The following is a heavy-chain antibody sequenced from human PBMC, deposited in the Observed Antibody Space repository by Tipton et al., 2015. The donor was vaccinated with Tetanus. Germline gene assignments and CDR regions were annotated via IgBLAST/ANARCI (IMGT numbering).Heavy chain of an antibody. V-gene: IGHV3-11*01. CDR3: ARDNRMDYYESSGYRPYYYGMDV. J-gene: IGHJ6*02. CDR1: GFTFSDYY. Sequence: SLRLSCAASGFTFSDYYMSWIRQAPGKGLEWVSYISSSGSTIYYADSVKGRFTISRDNAKNSLYLQMNSLRAEDTAVYYCARDNRMDYYESSGYRPYYYGMDVWGQGTTLTVS. CDR2: ISSSGSTI. D-gene: IGHD3-22*01.